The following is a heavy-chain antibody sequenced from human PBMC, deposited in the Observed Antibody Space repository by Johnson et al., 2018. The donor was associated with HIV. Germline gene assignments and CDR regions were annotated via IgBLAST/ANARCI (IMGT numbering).Heavy chain of an antibody. CDR3: ARLGIAAARGAFDI. D-gene: IGHD6-13*01. J-gene: IGHJ3*02. CDR1: GFTFSSYA. V-gene: IGHV3-23*04. Sequence: MQLVESGGGVVQPGRSLRLSCAASGFTFSSYAMSWVRQAPGKGLEWVSAISGSGGSTYYADSVKGRFTISRDNAKNSLYLQMNSLRAEDTAVYYCARLGIAAARGAFDIWGQGTMVTVSS. CDR2: ISGSGGST.